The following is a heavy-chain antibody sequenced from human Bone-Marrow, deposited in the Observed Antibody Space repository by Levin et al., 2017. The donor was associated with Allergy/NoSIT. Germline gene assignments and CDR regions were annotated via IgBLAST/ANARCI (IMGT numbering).Heavy chain of an antibody. CDR2: VSFDGGKN. V-gene: IGHV3-30*03. Sequence: SCEASGFTFTTYAMHWVRQAPGKGPEWVAAVSFDGGKNFYADSVRDRFTVSRDNARNTLFLQMQSLRSEDTAVYYCARGSYGMDVWGQGTMVSVSS. J-gene: IGHJ6*02. CDR1: GFTFTTYA. CDR3: ARGSYGMDV.